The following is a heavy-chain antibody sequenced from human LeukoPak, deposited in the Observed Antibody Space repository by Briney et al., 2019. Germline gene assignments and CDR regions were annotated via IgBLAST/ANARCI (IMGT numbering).Heavy chain of an antibody. V-gene: IGHV1-69*13. CDR2: IIALFGTS. J-gene: IGHJ4*02. Sequence: ASVKVSCKASGGAFSTYSLSWVRQAPGQGLEWMGGIIALFGTSNYAQEFQGRVTITAGESTATAYLEVRSLRSEDTAVYYCARESSVSYNYGYEYWGQGTLVTVSS. D-gene: IGHD5-24*01. CDR1: GGAFSTYS. CDR3: ARESSVSYNYGYEY.